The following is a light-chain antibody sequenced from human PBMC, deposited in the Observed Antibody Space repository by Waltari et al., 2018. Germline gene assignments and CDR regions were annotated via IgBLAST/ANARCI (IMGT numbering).Light chain of an antibody. V-gene: IGLV3-21*01. Sequence: SYVLTQPPSVSVAPGETARLTCGGNNIERKSVHWYRQRPGQAPVLLISYDSDRPSGIPDRLSGSNSGNTATLTISRVEAGDEADYYCQVWDANTDPGVFGTGTEVTVL. CDR3: QVWDANTDPGV. CDR1: NIERKS. J-gene: IGLJ1*01. CDR2: YDS.